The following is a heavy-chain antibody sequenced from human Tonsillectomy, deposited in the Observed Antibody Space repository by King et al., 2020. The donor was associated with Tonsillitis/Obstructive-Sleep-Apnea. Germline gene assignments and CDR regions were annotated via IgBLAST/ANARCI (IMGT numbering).Heavy chain of an antibody. V-gene: IGHV5-51*01. CDR2: IYPGDFDT. CDR1: GYRFTSYW. D-gene: IGHD4-17*01. Sequence: VQLVESGAEVKKPGESLKLSCKGSGYRFTSYWIGWVRQMPGKGLEWMGIIYPGDFDTRYSPSFQGQVTISADRSISTASLQWSSLKASDTAMYYCARLDGDYDPLDYWGQGTLVTVSS. J-gene: IGHJ4*02. CDR3: ARLDGDYDPLDY.